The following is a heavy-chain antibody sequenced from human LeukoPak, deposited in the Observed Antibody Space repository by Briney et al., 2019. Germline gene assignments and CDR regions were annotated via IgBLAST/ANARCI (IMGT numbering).Heavy chain of an antibody. Sequence: GGSLRLSCAASGFTFSSYWMHWVRQAPGKGLVWVSRINSDGSSTSYADSVKGRFTISRDNAKNTLYLQMNSLGAEDTAVYYCARVDYGGSHCDYWGQGTLVTVSS. CDR2: INSDGSST. CDR3: ARVDYGGSHCDY. V-gene: IGHV3-74*01. D-gene: IGHD4-17*01. CDR1: GFTFSSYW. J-gene: IGHJ4*02.